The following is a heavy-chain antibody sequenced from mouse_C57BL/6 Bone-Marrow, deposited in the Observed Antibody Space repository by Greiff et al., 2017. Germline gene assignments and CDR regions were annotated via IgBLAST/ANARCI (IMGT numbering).Heavy chain of an antibody. D-gene: IGHD1-1*01. CDR1: GYTFTSYW. J-gene: IGHJ2*01. CDR3: ARDYYGSSWFDY. CDR2: SYPGSGST. Sequence: QVQLQQPGAELVKPGASVKMSCKASGYTFTSYWITWVKQRPGQGLEWIGDSYPGSGSTNYNEKFKSKATLTVDTSSSTAYMQLSSLTSEDSAVYYCARDYYGSSWFDYWGQGTTLTVSS. V-gene: IGHV1-55*01.